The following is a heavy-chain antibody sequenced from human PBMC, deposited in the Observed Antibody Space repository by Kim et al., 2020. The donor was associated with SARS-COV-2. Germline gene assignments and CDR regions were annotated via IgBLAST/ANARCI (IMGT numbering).Heavy chain of an antibody. Sequence: SETLSLTCTVSGGSISSSSYYWGWIRQPPGKGLEWIGSIYYSGSTYYNPSLKSRVTISVDTSKNQFSLKLSSVTAADTAVYYCATQGGYSGYDGVFDYWGQGTLVTVSS. D-gene: IGHD5-12*01. CDR3: ATQGGYSGYDGVFDY. J-gene: IGHJ4*02. CDR2: IYYSGST. V-gene: IGHV4-39*01. CDR1: GGSISSSSYY.